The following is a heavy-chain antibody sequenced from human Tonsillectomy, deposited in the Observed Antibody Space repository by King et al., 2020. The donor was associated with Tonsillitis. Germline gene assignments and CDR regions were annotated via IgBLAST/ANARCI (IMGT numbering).Heavy chain of an antibody. V-gene: IGHV4-59*01. CDR1: GGSINTFY. J-gene: IGHJ3*01. D-gene: IGHD3-3*01. CDR3: ARLTPISGAINTFPDAIDV. Sequence: VQLQESGPGLVRPSETLSLTCTVSGGSINTFYWSGIRPSPGKGLEWIAYVYYTGTPNYNPSLKSRLTISLDTSRSPFSLNLRSVTAADTAVDYCARLTPISGAINTFPDAIDVWGQGTMVTVSS. CDR2: VYYTGTP.